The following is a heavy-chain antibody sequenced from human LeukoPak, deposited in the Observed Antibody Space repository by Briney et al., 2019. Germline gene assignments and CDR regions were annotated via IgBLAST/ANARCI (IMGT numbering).Heavy chain of an antibody. V-gene: IGHV3-48*03. CDR1: GFTFSSYE. Sequence: PGGSLRLSCAASGFTFSSYEMSWVRQAPGKGLEWVSYISSSGSPIYYAESVKGRFTVSRDNAKNSLYLQMNSLRAEDTAVYYCATNMAEAGDYWGQGTLVTVSS. CDR3: ATNMAEAGDY. CDR2: ISSSGSPI. D-gene: IGHD6-13*01. J-gene: IGHJ4*02.